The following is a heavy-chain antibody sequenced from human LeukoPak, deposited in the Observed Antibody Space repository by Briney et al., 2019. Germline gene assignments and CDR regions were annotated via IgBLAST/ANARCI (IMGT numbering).Heavy chain of an antibody. CDR1: GFTFSSYS. Sequence: GGSLRLSCAASGFTFSSYSMNWVRQAPGKGLEWVSSISSSSSYIYYADSVKGRFTISRDNSKNTLYVQMNSLRPEDTAVYYCATGGSSWSGDYWGQGTLVTVSS. CDR2: ISSSSSYI. V-gene: IGHV3-21*01. CDR3: ATGGSSWSGDY. D-gene: IGHD6-13*01. J-gene: IGHJ4*02.